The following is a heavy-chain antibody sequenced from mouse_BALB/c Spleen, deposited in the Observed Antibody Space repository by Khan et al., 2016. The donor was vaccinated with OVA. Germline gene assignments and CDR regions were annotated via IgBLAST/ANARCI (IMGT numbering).Heavy chain of an antibody. V-gene: IGHV3-2*02. CDR3: ARCGCRYNNSIDY. D-gene: IGHD1-3*01. CDR1: GYSITSDYA. Sequence: EVQLVESGPGLVKPSQSLSLTCTVTGYSITSDYAWNWIRQFPGNQLEWMGYISYSGSTNYNPALKSRISITRDTSKNQFFLQLNSVTTEDTAAYYCARCGCRYNNSIDYWGQGTSVTVSS. J-gene: IGHJ4*01. CDR2: ISYSGST.